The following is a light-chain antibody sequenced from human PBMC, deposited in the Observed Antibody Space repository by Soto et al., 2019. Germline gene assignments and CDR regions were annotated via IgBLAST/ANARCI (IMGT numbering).Light chain of an antibody. CDR1: SSDVGDYNY. J-gene: IGLJ6*01. V-gene: IGLV2-14*01. Sequence: QSALTQPASVSGSPGQSITISCTGTSSDVGDYNYVSWYQQHPGKAPKLMIYNVSFRPSGVSNRFSGSKSGNTASLTISGLQAEDEADYFCSSYRSSSTYVFGTGTQLTVL. CDR2: NVS. CDR3: SSYRSSSTYV.